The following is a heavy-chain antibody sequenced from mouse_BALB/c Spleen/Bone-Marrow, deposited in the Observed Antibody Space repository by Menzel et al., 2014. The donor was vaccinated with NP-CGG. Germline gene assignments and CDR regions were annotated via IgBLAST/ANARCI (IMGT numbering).Heavy chain of an antibody. CDR3: AREGSTMITTPFAY. V-gene: IGHV2-9*02. Sequence: VKLMESGPGLVAPSQSLSITCTVSGFSLTSYGVHWVRQPPGKGLEWLGVIWAGGSTNYNSALMSRLSISKDNSKSQVFLKMSSLQTDDTAMYYCAREGSTMITTPFAYWGQGTLVTVSA. J-gene: IGHJ3*01. CDR1: GFSLTSYG. D-gene: IGHD2-4*01. CDR2: IWAGGST.